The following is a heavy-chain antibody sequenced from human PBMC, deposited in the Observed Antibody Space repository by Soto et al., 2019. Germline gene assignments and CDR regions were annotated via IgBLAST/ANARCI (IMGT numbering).Heavy chain of an antibody. CDR3: ASIAYLIVVVTARGAFDI. CDR1: GGSISSSNW. Sequence: SETLSLTCAVSGGSISSSNWWSWVRQPPGKGLEWIGEIYHSGSTNYNPSLKSRVTISVDKSKNQFSLKLSSVTAADTAVYYCASIAYLIVVVTARGAFDIWGQGTMVTVSS. D-gene: IGHD2-21*02. J-gene: IGHJ3*02. V-gene: IGHV4-4*02. CDR2: IYHSGST.